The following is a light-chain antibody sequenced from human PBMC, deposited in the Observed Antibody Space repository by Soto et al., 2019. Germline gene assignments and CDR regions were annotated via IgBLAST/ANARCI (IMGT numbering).Light chain of an antibody. V-gene: IGLV2-14*03. J-gene: IGLJ1*01. CDR2: HVT. CDR3: CSLTTSHTYV. Sequence: QSVLTQPASVSGSPGQSITISCTGTTTKIGHYDYVSWYQQHPGKAPKLMIYHVTYRPSGVSNRYSGSKSGNSASLTISGLQADDEADYYCCSLTTSHTYVFGIGTKVT. CDR1: TTKIGHYDY.